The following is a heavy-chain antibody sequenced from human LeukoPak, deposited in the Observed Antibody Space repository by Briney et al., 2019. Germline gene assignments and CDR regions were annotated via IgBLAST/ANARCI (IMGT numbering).Heavy chain of an antibody. CDR3: ARGGRPYYYYGMDV. Sequence: GRSLRLSCVASGFTFSSYAMHWVRQAPGKGLEWVAVISYDGSNKYYADSVKGRFTISRDNSKNTLYLQMNSLRAEDTAVYYCARGGRPYYYYGMDVWGQGTTVTVSS. V-gene: IGHV3-30-3*01. CDR2: ISYDGSNK. J-gene: IGHJ6*02. CDR1: GFTFSSYA.